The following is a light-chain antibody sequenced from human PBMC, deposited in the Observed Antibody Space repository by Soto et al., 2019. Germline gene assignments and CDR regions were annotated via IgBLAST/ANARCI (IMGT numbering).Light chain of an antibody. CDR1: QSISSY. V-gene: IGKV1-39*01. CDR2: AAS. CDR3: QQYKAYSGT. J-gene: IGKJ1*01. Sequence: DIQVTQSPSSLSASVGDRFTITCRSSQSISSYLNWYQQKPGKAPKLLIYAASTLQSGVPSRFSGSGSGTEFTLTISSLQPEDFATYFCQQYKAYSGTFGQGTKVDIK.